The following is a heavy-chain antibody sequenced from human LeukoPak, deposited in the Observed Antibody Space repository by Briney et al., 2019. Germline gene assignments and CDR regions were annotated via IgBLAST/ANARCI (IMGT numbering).Heavy chain of an antibody. CDR1: GFTVSSNY. Sequence: GGSLRLSCAASGFTVSSNYMSWVRQAPGKGLEWVSIIYSGGSTYNADSVKGRFTISRDNSKNTLYLQMNSLRDEDTAVYYCARADYGGHWYFDLWGRGTLVTVSS. J-gene: IGHJ2*01. D-gene: IGHD4-23*01. V-gene: IGHV3-53*01. CDR2: IYSGGST. CDR3: ARADYGGHWYFDL.